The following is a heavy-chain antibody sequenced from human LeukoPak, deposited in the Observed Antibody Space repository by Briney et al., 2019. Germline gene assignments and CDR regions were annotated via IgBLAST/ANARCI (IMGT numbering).Heavy chain of an antibody. V-gene: IGHV1-2*02. CDR2: INPNSGGT. D-gene: IGHD2-21*02. Sequence: GASVKVSCKASGYTFTGYYMHWVRQAPGQGLEWMGWINPNSGGTNYAQRFQGRVTMTRDTSISTAYMELSRLRSDDTAVYYCARAGYCGGDCYSDWFDPWGQGTLVTVSS. CDR1: GYTFTGYY. CDR3: ARAGYCGGDCYSDWFDP. J-gene: IGHJ5*02.